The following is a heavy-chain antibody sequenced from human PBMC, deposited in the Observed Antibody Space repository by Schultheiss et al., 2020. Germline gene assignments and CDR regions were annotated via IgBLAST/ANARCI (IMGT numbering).Heavy chain of an antibody. D-gene: IGHD6-19*01. V-gene: IGHV3-NL1*01. CDR1: GFTFSSYA. J-gene: IGHJ4*02. Sequence: GESLKISCAASGFTFSSYAMHWVRQAPGKGLEWVAVIYSGGSTYYADSVKGRFTISRDNSKNTLYLQMNSLRAEDTAVYYCARARGSGWAYYFDYWGQGTLVTVSS. CDR3: ARARGSGWAYYFDY. CDR2: IYSGGST.